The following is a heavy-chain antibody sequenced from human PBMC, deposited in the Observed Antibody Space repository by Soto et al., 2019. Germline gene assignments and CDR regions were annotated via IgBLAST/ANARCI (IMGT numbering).Heavy chain of an antibody. Sequence: QVQLVQSGAEVKKPGASVKVSCKASGYTFTSYAMHWVRQAPGQRLEWMGWINAGNGNTKYSQKFQGRVTITRDTSVSTVYMELSSLRSEDTAVYYCARVPGYSIGDLWGRGTLVTVSS. V-gene: IGHV1-3*01. D-gene: IGHD2-21*01. CDR2: INAGNGNT. CDR3: ARVPGYSIGDL. J-gene: IGHJ2*01. CDR1: GYTFTSYA.